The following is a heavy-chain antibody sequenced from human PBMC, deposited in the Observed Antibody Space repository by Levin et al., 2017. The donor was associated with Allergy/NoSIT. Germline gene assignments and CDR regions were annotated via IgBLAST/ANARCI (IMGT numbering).Heavy chain of an antibody. CDR1: GYRFTSYG. CDR3: ARDRGFGDTYANVLDV. CDR2: ISGYTGIP. J-gene: IGHJ6*02. Sequence: ASVKVSCKASGYRFTSYGISWVRQAPGQGLEWMGWISGYTGIPDYTQKFQGRVAMTMDTSTTTAYMELRSLRSDDTAVYYCARDRGFGDTYANVLDVWGRGTTVSV. D-gene: IGHD3-10*01. V-gene: IGHV1-18*01.